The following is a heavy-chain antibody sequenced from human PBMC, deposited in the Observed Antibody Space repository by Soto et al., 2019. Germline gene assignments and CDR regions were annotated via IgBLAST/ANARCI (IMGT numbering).Heavy chain of an antibody. V-gene: IGHV4-30-4*01. CDR3: ARDAPSIAASHNWFDP. CDR2: IYYSGST. J-gene: IGHJ5*02. Sequence: SETLSLTCTVSGGSISSGDYYWSWIRQPPGKGLEWIGYIYYSGSTYYNPSLKSRVTISVDTSKNQFSLKLSSVTAADTAVYYCARDAPSIAASHNWFDPWGQGTLVTVSS. D-gene: IGHD6-6*01. CDR1: GGSISSGDYY.